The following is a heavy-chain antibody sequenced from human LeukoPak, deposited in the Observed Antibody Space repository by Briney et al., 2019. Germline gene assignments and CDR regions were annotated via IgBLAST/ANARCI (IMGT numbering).Heavy chain of an antibody. Sequence: SETLSLTCTVSGGSISSYYWSWIRQPPGKGLEWIGYIYYSGSTNYNPSLKSRVTVSVDTSKNQFSLKLSSVTAADTAVYFCARERSMVRGVSWFDPWGQGTLVTVSS. CDR1: GGSISSYY. J-gene: IGHJ5*02. CDR3: ARERSMVRGVSWFDP. CDR2: IYYSGST. D-gene: IGHD3-10*01. V-gene: IGHV4-59*01.